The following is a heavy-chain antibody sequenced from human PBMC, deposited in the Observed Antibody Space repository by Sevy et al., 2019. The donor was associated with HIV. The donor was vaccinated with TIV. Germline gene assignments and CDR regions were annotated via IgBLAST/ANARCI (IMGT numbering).Heavy chain of an antibody. CDR2: IITNSGTS. CDR3: ATLYSCVGACYFFDY. D-gene: IGHD2-21*02. Sequence: ASAKASCKASGGSFRNYILNWVRKAPGQGLEWMGGIITNSGTSNYARRFQGRVTISADESTNTVYMAMSSLRSDDTAIYYCATLYSCVGACYFFDYWGQGTLVTVSS. J-gene: IGHJ4*02. CDR1: GGSFRNYI. V-gene: IGHV1-69*13.